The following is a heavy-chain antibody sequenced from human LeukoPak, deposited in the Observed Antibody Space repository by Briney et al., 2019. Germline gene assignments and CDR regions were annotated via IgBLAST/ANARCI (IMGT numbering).Heavy chain of an antibody. CDR1: GFTFSGSA. CDR3: TRERWLAYYYYMDV. D-gene: IGHD5-24*01. J-gene: IGHJ6*03. Sequence: GGSLRLSCAASGFTFSGSAMHWVRQASGKGLEWVGRIRSKANSYATAYAASVKGRFTISRDDSKSIAYLQMNSLKTEDTAVYYCTRERWLAYYYYMDVWGKGTTVTISS. V-gene: IGHV3-73*01. CDR2: IRSKANSYAT.